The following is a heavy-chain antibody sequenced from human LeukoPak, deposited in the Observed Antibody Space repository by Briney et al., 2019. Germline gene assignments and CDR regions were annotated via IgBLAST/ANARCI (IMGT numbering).Heavy chain of an antibody. CDR2: MYYTGTT. J-gene: IGHJ4*02. CDR3: ASAPRQGSIGSLDC. CDR1: GGSISSSTYY. Sequence: SETLSLTCTVSGGSISSSTYYWGWIRQPPGKGLEWIGAMYYTGTTYYNPSLRSRVTISVDTSKNQFSLKLSSVTAADTALYYCASAPRQGSIGSLDCWGQGTLVTVSS. D-gene: IGHD3-10*01. V-gene: IGHV4-39*01.